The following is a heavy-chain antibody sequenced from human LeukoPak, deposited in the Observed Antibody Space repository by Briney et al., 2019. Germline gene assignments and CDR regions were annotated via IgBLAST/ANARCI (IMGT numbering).Heavy chain of an antibody. CDR3: SRAVQYYGSGTYYILGAFDI. Sequence: GGSLRLSCAASGFIFSNAWMSWVRQAPGKGLEWVGRIKSKTDGGTTDYAAPVKGRFTISRDDSKNTLYLQMNSLKTEDTAVYYYSRAVQYYGSGTYYILGAFDIWGQGTMVTVSS. CDR2: IKSKTDGGTT. CDR1: GFIFSNAW. D-gene: IGHD3-10*01. J-gene: IGHJ3*02. V-gene: IGHV3-15*01.